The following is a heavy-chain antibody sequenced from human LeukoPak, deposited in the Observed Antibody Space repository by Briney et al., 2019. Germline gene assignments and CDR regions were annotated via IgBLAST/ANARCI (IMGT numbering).Heavy chain of an antibody. CDR3: ARSGCSAGSCYSQTVRFDS. D-gene: IGHD2-15*01. Sequence: ASVKVSCKVSGYTFTEFYMHWVRQAPGQGLEWMGWINPNNGGTNYAQKIQGRVTVTADTSTSTAYMELRSLRSDDTAVYYCARSGCSAGSCYSQTVRFDSWGQGTLVTVSS. CDR1: GYTFTEFY. CDR2: INPNNGGT. V-gene: IGHV1-2*02. J-gene: IGHJ4*02.